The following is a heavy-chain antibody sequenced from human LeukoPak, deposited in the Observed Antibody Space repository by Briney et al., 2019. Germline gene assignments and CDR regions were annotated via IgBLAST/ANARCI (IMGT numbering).Heavy chain of an antibody. Sequence: GGSLRLSCGASGFSFSTFAMHWVRQTPDKGLEWVAVISSDGSKEIYADSVKGRFTISRDNSKNTLYLRMNNLTPEDTAVYYCAKGLHTSSWYGNWFDPWGQGTLSPSPQ. D-gene: IGHD2-15*01. V-gene: IGHV3-30*18. CDR2: ISSDGSKE. J-gene: IGHJ5*02. CDR1: GFSFSTFA. CDR3: AKGLHTSSWYGNWFDP.